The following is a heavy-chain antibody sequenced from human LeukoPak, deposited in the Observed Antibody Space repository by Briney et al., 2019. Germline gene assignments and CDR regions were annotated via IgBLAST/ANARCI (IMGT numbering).Heavy chain of an antibody. J-gene: IGHJ5*02. V-gene: IGHV4-34*01. CDR2: INHSGST. Sequence: SETLSLTCAVYGGSFSGYYWSWIRQPPGKGLEWIGEINHSGSTNYNPSLKSRVTISVDTSKNQFSLKLSSVTAADTAVYYCARDLWIAVAGMPHNWFDPWGQGTLVTVSS. CDR3: ARDLWIAVAGMPHNWFDP. D-gene: IGHD6-19*01. CDR1: GGSFSGYY.